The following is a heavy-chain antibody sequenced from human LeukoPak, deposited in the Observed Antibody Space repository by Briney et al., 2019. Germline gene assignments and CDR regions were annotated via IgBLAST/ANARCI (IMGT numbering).Heavy chain of an antibody. V-gene: IGHV3-30*02. CDR1: GFTFSSYG. D-gene: IGHD2-8*01. J-gene: IGHJ4*02. Sequence: GGPLRLSCAASGFTFSSYGMHWVRPAPGKALEWGAFIRYDGSNKYYADSVKGRFTISRDNSKNTLYLQMNSLRAEDTAVYYCAKGGTSLLTFDYWGQGTLVTVSS. CDR2: IRYDGSNK. CDR3: AKGGTSLLTFDY.